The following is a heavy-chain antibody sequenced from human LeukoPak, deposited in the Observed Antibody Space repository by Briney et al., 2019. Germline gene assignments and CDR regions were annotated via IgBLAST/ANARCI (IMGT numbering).Heavy chain of an antibody. J-gene: IGHJ4*02. CDR2: INHSGST. D-gene: IGHD2-21*02. V-gene: IGHV4-34*01. CDR1: GGSFSGYS. CDR3: ASNEVVTTAWDFDY. Sequence: PSETLSLTCAVYGGSFSGYSWSWIRQPPGKGLEWIGHINHSGSTNYNPSLKSRVTISVDTSKKQFSLNLYSVTAADTAVYYCASNEVVTTAWDFDYWGQGTRVTVSS.